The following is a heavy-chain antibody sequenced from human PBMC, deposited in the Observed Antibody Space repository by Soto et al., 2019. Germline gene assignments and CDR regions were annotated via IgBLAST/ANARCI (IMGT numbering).Heavy chain of an antibody. V-gene: IGHV3-53*01. D-gene: IGHD3-22*01. CDR3: ATRPLLPGAP. CDR2: IYSSGST. CDR1: GFTFSSND. Sequence: EVQLVESGGGLIQPGGSLRLSCAASGFTFSSNDMNWVRQAPGKGLEWVSLIYSSGSTSYADSVKGRFTISRDTYKNTLYLQMSSLRAEDTAVYYCATRPLLPGAPWGQGTMVTVSS. J-gene: IGHJ3*01.